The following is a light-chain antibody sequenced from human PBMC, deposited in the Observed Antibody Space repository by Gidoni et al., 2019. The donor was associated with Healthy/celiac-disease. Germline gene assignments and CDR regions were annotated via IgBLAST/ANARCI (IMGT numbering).Light chain of an antibody. J-gene: IGKJ2*01. CDR2: DAS. Sequence: EIVLTQSPATLSLSPGERATISCRASQSFSSYLAWYQQKPGQAPRLLIYDASSGSGTDFTLTISSLEPEDFAVYYCQQRSNWPRRMYTFGQGTKLEIK. V-gene: IGKV3-11*01. CDR3: QQRSNWPRRMYT. CDR1: QSFSSY.